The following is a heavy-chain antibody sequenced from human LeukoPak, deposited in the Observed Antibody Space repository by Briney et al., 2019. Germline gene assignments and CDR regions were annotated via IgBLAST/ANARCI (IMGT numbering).Heavy chain of an antibody. D-gene: IGHD1-7*01. CDR3: ARVPGGGTAAN. Sequence: SETLSLTCTVSSGSMSSYYWSWIRQPPGKGLEWIGYIHYSGNTHYHPSLKSRLTISVDTSKNQFSLKLSSVTAADTAVYYCARVPGGGTAANWGQGTMVTVSS. CDR1: SGSMSSYY. V-gene: IGHV4-59*08. J-gene: IGHJ3*01. CDR2: IHYSGNT.